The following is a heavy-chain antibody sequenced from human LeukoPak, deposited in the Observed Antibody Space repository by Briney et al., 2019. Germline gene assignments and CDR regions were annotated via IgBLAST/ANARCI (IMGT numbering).Heavy chain of an antibody. D-gene: IGHD6-19*01. CDR1: GQLFTVDY. CDR2: INPNSGVT. CDR3: GSGQWLVGVFY. J-gene: IGHJ4*02. V-gene: IGHV1-2*02. Sequence: ASVKVSCKASGQLFTVDYMHCVRQAPGQGLEWLGWINPNSGVTNYAQKFQGRITMTRDTSITTVYMELSSLTSDDTAVYYCGSGQWLVGVFYWGQGTLVTVSS.